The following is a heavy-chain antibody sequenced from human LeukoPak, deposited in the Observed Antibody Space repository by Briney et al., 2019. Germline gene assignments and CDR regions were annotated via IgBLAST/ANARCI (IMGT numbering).Heavy chain of an antibody. Sequence: GGSLRLSCVASGFTVSSNYMSWVRLAPGKGLEWVSLIYSGGGTLYSDSVKGRFTISRDNSKNTVFLQMSSLRAEDTAVYHCARGAYDSSAYWAFDIWGQGTMVTVSS. J-gene: IGHJ3*02. V-gene: IGHV3-53*01. CDR2: IYSGGGT. CDR1: GFTVSSNY. CDR3: ARGAYDSSAYWAFDI. D-gene: IGHD3-22*01.